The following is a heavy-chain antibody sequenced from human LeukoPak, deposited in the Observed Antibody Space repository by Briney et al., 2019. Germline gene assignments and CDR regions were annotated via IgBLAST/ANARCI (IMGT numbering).Heavy chain of an antibody. D-gene: IGHD3-10*01. CDR2: INPSGGST. J-gene: IGHJ4*02. V-gene: IGHV1-46*01. CDR3: ARTGLLWFGELPLFFDY. CDR1: GYTFTSYY. Sequence: ASVKVSCKASGYTFTSYYMHWVRQAPGQGLEWMGIINPSGGSTSYAQKFQGRVTMTRDMSTSTVYMELRSLRSDDTAVYYCARTGLLWFGELPLFFDYWGQGTLVTVSS.